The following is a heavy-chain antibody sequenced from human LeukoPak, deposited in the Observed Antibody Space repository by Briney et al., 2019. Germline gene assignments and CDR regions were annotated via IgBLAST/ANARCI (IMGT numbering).Heavy chain of an antibody. CDR3: AKDGSWGWAQYDH. D-gene: IGHD5-24*01. CDR2: ITDNGGER. CDR1: GFTFSSCG. Sequence: PGGSLRLSCAVSGFTFSSCGMGWVRQAPGKGLEWVAGITDNGGERDYADSVKGWFTISRDNSKSTLDLQMNSLRAEDTALYYCAKDGSWGWAQYDHWGQGILVTVSS. J-gene: IGHJ4*02. V-gene: IGHV3-23*01.